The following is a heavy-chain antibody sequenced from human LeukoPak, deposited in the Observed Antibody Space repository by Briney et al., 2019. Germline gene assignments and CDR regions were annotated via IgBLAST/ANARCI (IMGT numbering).Heavy chain of an antibody. CDR2: ISYDGSNK. CDR1: GFTFSNYA. J-gene: IGHJ5*02. CDR3: AREGQVSSSWYWLDP. Sequence: GGSLRLSCAASGFTFSNYALHWVRQAPGKGLEWVALISYDGSNKYYADSVKGRFTISRDNAKNTLYLQMNSLRAEDTAVYYCAREGQVSSSWYWLDPWGQGTLVTVSS. D-gene: IGHD6-13*01. V-gene: IGHV3-30-3*01.